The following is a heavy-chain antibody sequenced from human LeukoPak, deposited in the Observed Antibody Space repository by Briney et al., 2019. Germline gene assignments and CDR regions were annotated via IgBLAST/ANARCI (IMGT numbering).Heavy chain of an antibody. V-gene: IGHV1-8*01. Sequence: ASVKVSCKASGYTFTSYDINWVRQATGQGLEWMGWMNPNSGNTGYAQKFQGRVTMTRDTSTSTVYMELSSLRSEDTAVYYCAVGLLVTRALNDAFDIWGQGTMVTVSS. D-gene: IGHD2-21*02. CDR2: MNPNSGNT. J-gene: IGHJ3*02. CDR3: AVGLLVTRALNDAFDI. CDR1: GYTFTSYD.